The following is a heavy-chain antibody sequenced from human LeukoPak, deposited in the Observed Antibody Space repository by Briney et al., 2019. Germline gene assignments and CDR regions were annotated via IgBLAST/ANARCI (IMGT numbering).Heavy chain of an antibody. Sequence: GGSLRLSCAASGFTVSSDYVSWVRQAPGKGLERVSVIYSGGNTYYADSVKGRFSISIHNSKDTLNLQMNSLRPEDTALYYCARESRMAAAGTAFDIWGQGTMVTVSS. CDR2: IYSGGNT. D-gene: IGHD6-13*01. CDR1: GFTVSSDY. V-gene: IGHV3-53*04. CDR3: ARESRMAAAGTAFDI. J-gene: IGHJ3*02.